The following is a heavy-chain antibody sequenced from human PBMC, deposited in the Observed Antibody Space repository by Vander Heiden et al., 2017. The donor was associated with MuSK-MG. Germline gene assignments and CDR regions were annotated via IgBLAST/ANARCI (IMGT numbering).Heavy chain of an antibody. CDR3: ARDPVLYSGTYYGHWFDP. V-gene: IGHV7-4-1*02. Sequence: QVQLVQSGSELKEPGASVKVSCKASGYTFSTYAMNWVRQAPGQGLEWMGWINANTGDPTYAQGFTGRFVFSWDTSVSTAYLQISSLKAEDTAVYYCARDPVLYSGTYYGHWFDPWGQGTLVTVSS. D-gene: IGHD1-26*01. CDR2: INANTGDP. J-gene: IGHJ5*02. CDR1: GYTFSTYA.